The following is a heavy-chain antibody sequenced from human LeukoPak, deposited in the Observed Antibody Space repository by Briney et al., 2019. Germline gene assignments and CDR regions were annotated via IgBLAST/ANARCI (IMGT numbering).Heavy chain of an antibody. V-gene: IGHV4-34*01. J-gene: IGHJ6*03. CDR3: ASGYLVQDAPTFYSYYYMDV. CDR2: INHSGST. Sequence: SETLSLTCTVYGGSLSSCNCCWFCQSPGKGLEWIGEINHSGSTNHNPSLKSRVTISVDTSKNQVSLKVSSVTAAVTAVYYCASGYLVQDAPTFYSYYYMDVWGKGTTVTVSS. CDR1: GGSLSSCN.